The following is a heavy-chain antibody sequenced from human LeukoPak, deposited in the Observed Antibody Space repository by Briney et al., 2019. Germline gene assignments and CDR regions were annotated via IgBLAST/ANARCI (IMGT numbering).Heavy chain of an antibody. CDR3: ASCRDGYYYYYMDV. Sequence: PGGSLRLSCAVSGFIFSSYSMNWVRQAPGKGLEWVSSISTSSIYIYYADSVKGRFTISRDNAKNSLYLQMNSLRAEDTAVYYCASCRDGYYYYYMDVWGKGTTVTVSS. D-gene: IGHD5-24*01. J-gene: IGHJ6*03. V-gene: IGHV3-21*04. CDR2: ISTSSIYI. CDR1: GFIFSSYS.